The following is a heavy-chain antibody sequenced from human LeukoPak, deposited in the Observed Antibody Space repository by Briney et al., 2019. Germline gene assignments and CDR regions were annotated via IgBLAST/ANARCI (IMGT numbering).Heavy chain of an antibody. CDR1: GYSISSGYY. Sequence: AETLSLTCTVSGYSISSGYYWGWIRQPPGKGLEWIGSIYYSGSTYYNPSLKSRVTISVDTSKNQFSLKLSSVTAADTAVYYCARDLGSIVVVVAAAAFDIWGQGTMVTVSS. J-gene: IGHJ3*02. CDR3: ARDLGSIVVVVAAAAFDI. CDR2: IYYSGST. D-gene: IGHD2-15*01. V-gene: IGHV4-38-2*02.